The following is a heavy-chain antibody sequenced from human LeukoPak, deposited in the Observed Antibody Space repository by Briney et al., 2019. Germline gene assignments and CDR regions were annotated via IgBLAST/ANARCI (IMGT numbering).Heavy chain of an antibody. J-gene: IGHJ4*02. Sequence: QAGGSLRLSCAASGFTFSSYGMSWVRQAPGKGLELVSCISSTGGSTHYAESVKGRFTISRDKARNTLYLQMNSLRAEDTAVYYCAREVVTHFDYWGQGTLVTVSS. CDR1: GFTFSSYG. D-gene: IGHD4-23*01. V-gene: IGHV3-23*01. CDR3: AREVVTHFDY. CDR2: ISSTGGST.